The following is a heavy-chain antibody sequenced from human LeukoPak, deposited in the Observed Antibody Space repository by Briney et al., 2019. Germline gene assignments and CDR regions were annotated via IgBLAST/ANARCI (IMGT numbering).Heavy chain of an antibody. CDR1: GFIFGKYA. CDR2: ISGGGDST. CDR3: AKVLNYYGSGYFDY. D-gene: IGHD3-10*01. V-gene: IGHV3-23*01. J-gene: IGHJ4*02. Sequence: PGGSLRLSCVGSGFIFGKYAMTWVRQAPGKGLERVSTISGGGDSTWNADSVKGRFTISRDNSKNTLYLQMNSLRAEDTAVYYCAKVLNYYGSGYFDYWGQGTLVTVSS.